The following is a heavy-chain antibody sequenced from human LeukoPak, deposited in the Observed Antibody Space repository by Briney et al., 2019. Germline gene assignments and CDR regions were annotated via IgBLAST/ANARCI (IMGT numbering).Heavy chain of an antibody. V-gene: IGHV3-48*04. CDR1: GFTFSSYV. J-gene: IGHJ4*02. CDR3: ARGISTGYSFDY. Sequence: PGGSLRLSCAASGFTFSSYVMHWVRQAPGKGLEWVSYISGSSDIKYYAESVKGRFTISRDNAKNSLFLQMNSLRAEDTAVYYCARGISTGYSFDYWGQGTLVTVSS. D-gene: IGHD3-22*01. CDR2: ISGSSDIK.